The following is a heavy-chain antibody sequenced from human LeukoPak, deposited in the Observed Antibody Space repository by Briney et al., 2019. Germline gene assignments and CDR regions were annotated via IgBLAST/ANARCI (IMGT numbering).Heavy chain of an antibody. V-gene: IGHV1-46*01. CDR3: ARVDLEYYYDSSGAFDI. CDR1: GYTFTSYY. J-gene: IGHJ3*02. CDR2: INPSDGST. D-gene: IGHD3-22*01. Sequence: ASVKVSCKASGYTFTSYYMHWVRQAPGQGLEWMGNINPSDGSTRYAQKFQGRVTMTRDMSTSTVYMELSSLRSEDTAVYYCARVDLEYYYDSSGAFDIWGQGTMVTVSS.